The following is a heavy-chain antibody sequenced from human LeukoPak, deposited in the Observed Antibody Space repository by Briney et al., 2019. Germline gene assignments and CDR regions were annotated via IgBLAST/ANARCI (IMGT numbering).Heavy chain of an antibody. D-gene: IGHD6-13*01. CDR2: INPNSGGT. J-gene: IGHJ6*03. V-gene: IGHV1-2*02. CDR1: GYTFTSYG. CDR3: ARDIAAAEYMDV. Sequence: ASVKVSCKASGYTFTSYGISWVRQAPGQGLEWMGWINPNSGGTNYAQKFQGRVTMTRDTSISTAYMELSRLRSDDTAVYYCARDIAAAEYMDVWGKGTTVTVSS.